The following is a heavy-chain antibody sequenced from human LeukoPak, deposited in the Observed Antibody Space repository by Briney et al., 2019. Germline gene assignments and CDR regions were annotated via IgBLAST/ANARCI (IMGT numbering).Heavy chain of an antibody. CDR2: INTNTGGT. Sequence: GASVKVSCKTSGYTFINYFLHWVRQGPGQGLEWMGRINTNTGGTNSAQKFQGRIILTWDTSITTAYMELARLRSDDTAVYFCARKGDYEVDFDYWGQGTLVTVSS. V-gene: IGHV1-2*06. CDR3: ARKGDYEVDFDY. CDR1: GYTFINYF. D-gene: IGHD4-17*01. J-gene: IGHJ4*02.